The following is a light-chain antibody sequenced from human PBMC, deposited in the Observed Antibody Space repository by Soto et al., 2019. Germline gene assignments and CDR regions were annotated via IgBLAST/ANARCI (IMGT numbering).Light chain of an antibody. Sequence: QSALTQPPSASGSPGQSVTISCTGTSSDVGDYNYVSWYQQHPGKAPKLMIYEVSKRPSGVPDRFSGSKSGNTASLNVSGLQAEDEADYYCSSYAGSNNWVFGGGTKVTVL. CDR3: SSYAGSNNWV. CDR1: SSDVGDYNY. CDR2: EVS. J-gene: IGLJ3*02. V-gene: IGLV2-8*01.